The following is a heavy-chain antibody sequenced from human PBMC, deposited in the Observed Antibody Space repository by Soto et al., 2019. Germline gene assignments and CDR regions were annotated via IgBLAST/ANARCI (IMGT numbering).Heavy chain of an antibody. V-gene: IGHV4-59*03. D-gene: IGHD2-8*01. J-gene: IGHJ5*02. CDR2: IYHTGTT. CDR3: ASWSGYCTISPFDP. CDR1: GVSISSSY. Sequence: SATLSLTCTVSGVSISSSYWSWIRQSPGTGLEWIGEIYHTGTTNYNPSLKSRLTLSVDKSKNQVFLNLTSVSAADTAVYYCASWSGYCTISPFDPWCPGSFETVSS.